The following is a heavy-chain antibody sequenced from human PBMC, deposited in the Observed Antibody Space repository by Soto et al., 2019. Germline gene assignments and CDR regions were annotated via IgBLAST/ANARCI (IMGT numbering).Heavy chain of an antibody. Sequence: EVQLEESGGGLVQPGGSLRLSCAASGFTFGVYWMSWVRQAPGKGLEWLGTIKWDASEKKYVDSVKGRFTISRDNAKNSLYLQMDSRRAEDTVFYYCARDWGFGWGISVTHSFNYGGNGTLVTVSS. CDR2: IKWDASEK. V-gene: IGHV3-7*01. CDR1: GFTFGVYW. D-gene: IGHD3-10*01. J-gene: IGHJ4*01. CDR3: ARDWGFGWGISVTHSFNY.